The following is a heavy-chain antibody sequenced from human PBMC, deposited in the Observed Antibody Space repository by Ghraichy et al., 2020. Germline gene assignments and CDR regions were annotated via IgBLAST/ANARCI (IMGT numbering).Heavy chain of an antibody. V-gene: IGHV1-69*04. CDR1: GGTFSSYA. Sequence: SVKVSCKASGGTFSSYAISWVRQAPGQGLEWMGRIIPILGIANYAQKFQGRVTITADKSTSTAYMELSSLRSEDTAVYYCARGIVGATEYAFDIWGQGTMVTVSS. J-gene: IGHJ3*02. CDR2: IIPILGIA. CDR3: ARGIVGATEYAFDI. D-gene: IGHD1-26*01.